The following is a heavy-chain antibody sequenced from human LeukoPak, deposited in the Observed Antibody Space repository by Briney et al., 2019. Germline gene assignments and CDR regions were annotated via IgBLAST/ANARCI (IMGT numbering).Heavy chain of an antibody. CDR1: GYTLTELS. CDR2: FDPEDGET. D-gene: IGHD1-26*01. Sequence: GASVKVSCKVSGYTLTELSMHWVRQAPGKGLEWMGGFDPEDGETIYAQKFQGRVTMTEDTSTDTAYMELSSLRSEDTAVYYCARRSSGSYYDYYYYGMDVWGQGTTVTVSS. CDR3: ARRSSGSYYDYYYYGMDV. J-gene: IGHJ6*02. V-gene: IGHV1-24*01.